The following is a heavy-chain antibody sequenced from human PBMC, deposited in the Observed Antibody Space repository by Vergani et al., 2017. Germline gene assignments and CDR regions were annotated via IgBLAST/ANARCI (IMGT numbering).Heavy chain of an antibody. Sequence: QLQLQESGSGLVKPSETLSLPCPASGGSISSGAFSWGWIRQPPGRGLQWIGHIFQSGSPDDNASLKSRVNISLDKSTSHFSLSLSSVTAADTAVCYGVRRNNVVRETDYFDYWGQGILVTVSS. CDR2: IFQSGSP. D-gene: IGHD3-10*01. V-gene: IGHV4-30-2*01. J-gene: IGHJ4*02. CDR3: VRRNNVVRETDYFDY. CDR1: GGSISSGAFS.